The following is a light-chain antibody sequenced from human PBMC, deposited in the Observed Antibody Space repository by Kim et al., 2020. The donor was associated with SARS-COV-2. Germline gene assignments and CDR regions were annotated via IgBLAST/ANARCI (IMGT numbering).Light chain of an antibody. J-gene: IGKJ3*01. CDR3: QTFDSAPFT. CDR2: AAS. Sequence: DIQMTQSPSSLSVSVGDRVAITCRASQGISNYLAWYHQKPGEVPKLLIYAASTLQSRVPSRFSGSGSGTDFTLTISSLQPEDVGTYYCQTFDSAPFTFGPGTKVDIK. V-gene: IGKV1-27*01. CDR1: QGISNY.